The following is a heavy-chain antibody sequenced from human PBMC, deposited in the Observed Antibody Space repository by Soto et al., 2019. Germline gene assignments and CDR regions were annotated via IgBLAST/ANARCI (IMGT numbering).Heavy chain of an antibody. CDR2: IIPIFGTA. CDR3: ARGPLTTGYSSSWYFFDY. V-gene: IGHV1-69*01. CDR1: GGTFSSYA. D-gene: IGHD6-13*01. J-gene: IGHJ4*02. Sequence: QVPLVQSGAEVKKPGSSVKVSCKASGGTFSSYAISWVRQAPGQGLEWMGGIIPIFGTANYAQKFQGRVTITADESTSTAYMELSSLRSEDTAVYYCARGPLTTGYSSSWYFFDYWGQGTLVTVSS.